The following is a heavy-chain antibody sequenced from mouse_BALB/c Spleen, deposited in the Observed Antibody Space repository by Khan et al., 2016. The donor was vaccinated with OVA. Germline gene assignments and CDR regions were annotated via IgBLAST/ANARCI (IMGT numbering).Heavy chain of an antibody. Sequence: VQLKESGPELVKPGASVKVSCKASGYVFTSYIMYWVKQSHGKSLEWIGYIDPYNGGTSYNQKFKGKATLTVDKSSTTAYMHLNSLTSEDSAVYYCARGGYGGFAYWGQGTLVTVSA. CDR2: IDPYNGGT. J-gene: IGHJ3*01. D-gene: IGHD2-2*01. CDR3: ARGGYGGFAY. CDR1: GYVFTSYI. V-gene: IGHV1S135*01.